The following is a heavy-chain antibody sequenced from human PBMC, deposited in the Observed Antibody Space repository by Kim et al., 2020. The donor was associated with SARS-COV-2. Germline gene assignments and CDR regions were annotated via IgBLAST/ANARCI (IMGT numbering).Heavy chain of an antibody. J-gene: IGHJ6*02. D-gene: IGHD2-2*02. CDR1: GYTLTELS. Sequence: ASVKVSCKVSGYTLTELSMHWVRQAPGKGLEWMGGFDPEDGETIYAQKFQGRVTMTEDTSTDTAYMELSSLRSEDTAVYYCATGHQSTAIHQYYYYYGMDVWGQGTTVTVSS. CDR2: FDPEDGET. V-gene: IGHV1-24*01. CDR3: ATGHQSTAIHQYYYYYGMDV.